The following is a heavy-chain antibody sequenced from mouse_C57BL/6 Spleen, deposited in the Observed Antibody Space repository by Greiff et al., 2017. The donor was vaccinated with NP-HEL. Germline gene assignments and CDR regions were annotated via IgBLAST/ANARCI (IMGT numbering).Heavy chain of an antibody. CDR3: ARDRYIDY. CDR1: GFTFSSYA. CDR2: ISDGGSYT. Sequence: EVKVVESGGGLVKPGGSLKLSCAASGFTFSSYAMSWVRQTPEKRLEWVATISDGGSYTYYPDNVKGRFTISRDNAKNNLYLQMSHLKSEDTAMYYCARDRYIDYWGQGTTLTVSS. V-gene: IGHV5-4*01. J-gene: IGHJ2*01. D-gene: IGHD2-12*01.